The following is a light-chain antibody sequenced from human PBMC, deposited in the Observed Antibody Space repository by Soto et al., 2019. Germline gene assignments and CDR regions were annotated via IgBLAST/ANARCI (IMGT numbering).Light chain of an antibody. J-gene: IGKJ1*01. V-gene: IGKV3-20*01. CDR2: GAS. CDR3: QQYVRSPWT. Sequence: EIVLTQSPGTLSLSPGERATLSCRASQSGSSSYLAWYQQKGGQAPRLLIYGASSRATGIPDRFSGSGSGTDFTLTISRLEPEDFAVYYCQQYVRSPWTFGQGTKVEIK. CDR1: QSGSSSY.